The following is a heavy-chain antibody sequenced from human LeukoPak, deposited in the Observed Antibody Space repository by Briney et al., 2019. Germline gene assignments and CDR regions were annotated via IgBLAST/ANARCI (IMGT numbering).Heavy chain of an antibody. CDR3: ARHGGESIVAMILHAFDI. D-gene: IGHD5-12*01. Sequence: SETLFLTCTVSGGSISSYSWTSIPQPPAKGLELIGPMHYSGSTNYNPSLKSRVTMSVDTSKNQFSLRLSSVTAADTAVYYCARHGGESIVAMILHAFDIWGQGTMVTVSS. CDR2: MHYSGST. V-gene: IGHV4-59*08. J-gene: IGHJ3*02. CDR1: GGSISSYS.